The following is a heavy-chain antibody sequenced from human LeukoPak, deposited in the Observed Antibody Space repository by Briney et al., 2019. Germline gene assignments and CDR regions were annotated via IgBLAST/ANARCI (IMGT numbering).Heavy chain of an antibody. CDR3: ARDLPSSSGYLAYYMDV. V-gene: IGHV3-7*03. Sequence: GGSLRLSCAASGFTFSNYWMNWVRQAPGKGLEWVANIKQDRSEKYYVDSVKGRFTISRDNAKNSLYLQMNSLRAEDTALYYCARDLPSSSGYLAYYMDVWGKGTTVTVSS. D-gene: IGHD6-19*01. J-gene: IGHJ6*03. CDR2: IKQDRSEK. CDR1: GFTFSNYW.